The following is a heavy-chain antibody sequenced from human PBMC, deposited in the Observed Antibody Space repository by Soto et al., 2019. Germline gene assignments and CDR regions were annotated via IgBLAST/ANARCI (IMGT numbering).Heavy chain of an antibody. CDR3: AREAGMTDFDI. J-gene: IGHJ3*02. CDR1: GFTFSAYW. Sequence: GGSLRLSCAASGFTFSAYWMHWVRQAPGKGLVWVSRINSDGSSTAYADSVKGRFTISRDNAKNTLYLQMNSLRAEDTAVYYCAREAGMTDFDISGQGTMVTVSS. D-gene: IGHD2-21*02. CDR2: INSDGSST. V-gene: IGHV3-74*01.